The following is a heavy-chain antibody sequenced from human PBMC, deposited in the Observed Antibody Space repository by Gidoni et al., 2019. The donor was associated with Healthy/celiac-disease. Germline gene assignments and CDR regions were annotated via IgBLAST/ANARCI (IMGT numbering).Heavy chain of an antibody. CDR2: SSSSYI. J-gene: IGHJ4*02. Sequence: SSSSYIYYADSVKGRFTISRDNAKNSLYLQMNSLRAEDTAVYYCAREPPGEYDFWSGYYNRGYYFDYWGQGTLVTVSS. D-gene: IGHD3-3*01. V-gene: IGHV3-21*01. CDR3: AREPPGEYDFWSGYYNRGYYFDY.